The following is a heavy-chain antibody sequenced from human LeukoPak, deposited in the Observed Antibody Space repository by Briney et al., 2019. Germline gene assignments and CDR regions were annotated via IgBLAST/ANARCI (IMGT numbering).Heavy chain of an antibody. CDR1: GYTFTSYG. J-gene: IGHJ6*02. Sequence: ASVKVSCKASGYTFTSYGISWVREAPGQGLEWMGWISAYNGNTNYAQKLQGRVTMTTDTSTSTAYMELRSLRSDDTAVYYCARALLSPAYCGGDCYSVIYYYYGMDVWGQGTTVTVSS. V-gene: IGHV1-18*01. CDR2: ISAYNGNT. D-gene: IGHD2-21*02. CDR3: ARALLSPAYCGGDCYSVIYYYYGMDV.